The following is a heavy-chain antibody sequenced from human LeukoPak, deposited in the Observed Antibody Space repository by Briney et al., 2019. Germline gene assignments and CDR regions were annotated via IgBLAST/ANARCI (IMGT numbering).Heavy chain of an antibody. V-gene: IGHV3-23*01. D-gene: IGHD2-2*01. CDR2: ISGRGGST. CDR1: GFTFSSYA. J-gene: IGHJ3*02. Sequence: GGSLRLSCAASGFTFSSYAMSWVRQAPGKGLGWVSAISGRGGSTYYADSVKGRFTISRDNSKNTLYLQMNSLRAEDTAVYYCAKDRSSRRDAFDIWGQGTMVTVSS. CDR3: AKDRSSRRDAFDI.